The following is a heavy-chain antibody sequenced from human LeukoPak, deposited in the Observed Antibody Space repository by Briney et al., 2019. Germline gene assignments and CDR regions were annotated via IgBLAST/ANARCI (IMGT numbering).Heavy chain of an antibody. D-gene: IGHD3-9*01. CDR2: INPNSGGT. J-gene: IGHJ6*02. CDR3: ARDRDGYFDWLYYYYGMDV. CDR1: GYTSTGYY. V-gene: IGHV1-2*02. Sequence: RASVKVSCKASGYTSTGYYMHWVRQAPGQGLEWMGWINPNSGGTNYAQKFQGRVTMTRDTSISTAYMELSRLRSDDTAVYYCARDRDGYFDWLYYYYGMDVWGQGTTVTVSS.